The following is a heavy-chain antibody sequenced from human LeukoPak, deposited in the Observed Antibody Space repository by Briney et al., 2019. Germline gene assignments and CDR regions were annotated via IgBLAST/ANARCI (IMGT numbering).Heavy chain of an antibody. J-gene: IGHJ4*02. Sequence: TGGSLRLSCAPSGFIFGDYAMHWIRQAPGKGLEWVAYISSSGASISYADAVKGRFTISRDNTKKSVYLQMNSLRVEDTAIYYCVRDHDYGDYDYWGQGIVVTVSS. CDR1: GFIFGDYA. D-gene: IGHD4-17*01. V-gene: IGHV3-11*04. CDR3: VRDHDYGDYDY. CDR2: ISSSGASI.